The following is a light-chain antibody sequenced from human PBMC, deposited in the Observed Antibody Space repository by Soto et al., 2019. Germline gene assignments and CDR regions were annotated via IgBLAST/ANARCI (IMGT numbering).Light chain of an antibody. Sequence: EIVMTQSPATLSVSPGERATLSCRASQSVSSNLAWYQQNPGQPPRLLIYGASTRANGIPARFSGSGSGTEFTLTISSMQSEDFAVYSCQQYNSWPQSLTFGGGTKVEIK. CDR2: GAS. V-gene: IGKV3-15*01. J-gene: IGKJ4*01. CDR1: QSVSSN. CDR3: QQYNSWPQSLT.